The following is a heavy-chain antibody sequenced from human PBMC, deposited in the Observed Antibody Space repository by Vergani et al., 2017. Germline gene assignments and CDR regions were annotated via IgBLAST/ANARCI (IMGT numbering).Heavy chain of an antibody. D-gene: IGHD2-2*01. CDR2: INPSGGST. CDR3: ARDCRYCSCTSCCVGRDWFDP. J-gene: IGHJ5*02. CDR1: GYTFTSYY. Sequence: QVQLVQSGAEVKKPGASVKVSCKASGYTFTSYYMHWVRQAPGQGLEWMGIINPSGGSTSYAQKFQGRVTMTRDTSTSTVYMELSSLRSEDTAVYYCARDCRYCSCTSCCVGRDWFDPGGREPWSPSPQ. V-gene: IGHV1-46*01.